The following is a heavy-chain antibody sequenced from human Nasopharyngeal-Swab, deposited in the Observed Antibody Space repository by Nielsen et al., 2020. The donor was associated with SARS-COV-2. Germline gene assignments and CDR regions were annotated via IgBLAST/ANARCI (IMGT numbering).Heavy chain of an antibody. D-gene: IGHD3-10*01. J-gene: IGHJ4*02. V-gene: IGHV4-39*07. Sequence: SETLSLTCTVAGCSISSNNYYWCWIRQPPGKGLDGIGNITYSGSTYYNPSLKSLLTISIDTSQNQFSLNLTSVTAADTAVYYCERDRARSYFDYWGQGTLVTVSS. CDR2: ITYSGST. CDR1: GCSISSNNYY. CDR3: ERDRARSYFDY.